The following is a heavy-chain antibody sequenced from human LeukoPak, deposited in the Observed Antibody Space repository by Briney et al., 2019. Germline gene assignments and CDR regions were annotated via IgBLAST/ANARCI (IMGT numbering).Heavy chain of an antibody. J-gene: IGHJ4*02. Sequence: GGSLRLSCAASGFIFSSKSMNWVRQAPGKGLEWVSYISYGSGTIYYADSVKGRFTISRDNAKNSLYLQMNSLRDEDTAVYYCARDFSPGQRFYFDYWGQGTLVTVSS. CDR1: GFIFSSKS. CDR3: ARDFSPGQRFYFDY. D-gene: IGHD6-25*01. CDR2: ISYGSGTI. V-gene: IGHV3-48*02.